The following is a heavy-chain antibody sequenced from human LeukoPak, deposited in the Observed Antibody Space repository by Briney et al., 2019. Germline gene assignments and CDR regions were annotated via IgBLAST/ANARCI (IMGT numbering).Heavy chain of an antibody. CDR2: ISGSGGST. J-gene: IGHJ2*01. CDR1: GFTFSSYA. D-gene: IGHD1-20*01. V-gene: IGHV3-23*01. Sequence: GGSLRLSCAASGFTFSSYAVSWVRQAPGKGLEWVSAISGSGGSTYYADSVKGRFTISRDNSKNTLYLQMNSLRAEDTAVYYCAKKVPITGVRWYFDLWGRGTLVTVSS. CDR3: AKKVPITGVRWYFDL.